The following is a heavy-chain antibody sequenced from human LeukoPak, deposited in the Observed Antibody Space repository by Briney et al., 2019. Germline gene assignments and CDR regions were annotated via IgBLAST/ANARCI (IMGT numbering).Heavy chain of an antibody. CDR2: ITNDGSST. CDR3: AKVSDSSGWYFDY. CDR1: GLTFSSHW. J-gene: IGHJ4*02. V-gene: IGHV3-74*01. Sequence: GGSLRLSCAASGLTFSSHWMHWVRQAPGKGLVWVSRITNDGSSTTYADSVKGRFTISRDNAKNMLYLQVNSLRAEDTAVYYCAKVSDSSGWYFDYWGQGTLVTVSS. D-gene: IGHD6-19*01.